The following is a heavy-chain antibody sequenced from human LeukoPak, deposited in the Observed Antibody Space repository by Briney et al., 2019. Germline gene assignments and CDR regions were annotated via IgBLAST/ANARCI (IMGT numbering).Heavy chain of an antibody. CDR3: ARPPSTYCSSTSCTFDY. CDR1: GFTFSSYA. J-gene: IGHJ4*02. Sequence: GGSLRLSCAASGFTFSSYAMHWVRQAPGKGLEWVAVISYDGSNKYYADSVKGRFTISRDNSKNTLYLQMNSLGAEDTAVYYCARPPSTYCSSTSCTFDYWGQGTLVTVSS. CDR2: ISYDGSNK. D-gene: IGHD2-2*01. V-gene: IGHV3-30-3*01.